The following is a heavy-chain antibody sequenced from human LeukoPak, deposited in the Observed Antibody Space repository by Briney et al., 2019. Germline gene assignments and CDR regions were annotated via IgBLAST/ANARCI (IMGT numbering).Heavy chain of an antibody. CDR1: GGSISSSSYY. CDR3: ARLSHGSGSYYKRRYNYYFDY. J-gene: IGHJ4*02. D-gene: IGHD3-10*01. Sequence: SETLPLTCTVSGGSISSSSYYWGWSRQPPGKGLERVGSIYYSGSTYYNPSLKSRVTISVDTSKNQFSLKLSSVTAADTAVYYCARLSHGSGSYYKRRYNYYFDYWGQGTLVTVSS. CDR2: IYYSGST. V-gene: IGHV4-39*01.